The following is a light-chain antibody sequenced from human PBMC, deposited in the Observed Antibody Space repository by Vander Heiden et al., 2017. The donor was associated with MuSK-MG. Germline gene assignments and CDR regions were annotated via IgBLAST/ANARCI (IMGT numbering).Light chain of an antibody. J-gene: IGKJ1*01. CDR2: DAS. Sequence: EIVLTQSPVTLSLSPGERATLSCRASQNINNYLAWYQQKPGQAPRLLIFDASNRATGIPARFSGSGYGTDFILTISSLEPEDFAVYFCQQRSLWPPLAMFGQGTKVEIK. CDR1: QNINNY. V-gene: IGKV3-11*01. CDR3: QQRSLWPPLAM.